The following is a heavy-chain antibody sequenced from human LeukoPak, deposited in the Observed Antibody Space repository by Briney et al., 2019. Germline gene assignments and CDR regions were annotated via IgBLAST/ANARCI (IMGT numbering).Heavy chain of an antibody. Sequence: SETLSLTCAVYGGSFSGYYWSWIGQPPGKGLQWIGEINHSGSTNYNPSLKRRVTISVDTSKNQFSLKLSSVTAADTAVYYCARGMRYQLFNYGMDVWGQGTTVTVSS. CDR3: ARGMRYQLFNYGMDV. J-gene: IGHJ6*02. CDR2: INHSGST. V-gene: IGHV4-34*01. D-gene: IGHD2-2*01. CDR1: GGSFSGYY.